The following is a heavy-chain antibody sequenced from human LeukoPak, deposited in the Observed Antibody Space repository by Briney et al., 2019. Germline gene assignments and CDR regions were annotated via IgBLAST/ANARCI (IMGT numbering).Heavy chain of an antibody. CDR3: ASSLPTDAFDI. Sequence: KNGESLKISCKASGYLFRKNWIGWVRQMPGKGLEWMGIIYPPDSDTRYGREFQGQVTISADKSISTAYLQWSSLKASDTAMYYCASSLPTDAFDIWGQGTMVTVSS. V-gene: IGHV5-51*01. D-gene: IGHD3-10*01. CDR1: GYLFRKNW. J-gene: IGHJ3*02. CDR2: IYPPDSDT.